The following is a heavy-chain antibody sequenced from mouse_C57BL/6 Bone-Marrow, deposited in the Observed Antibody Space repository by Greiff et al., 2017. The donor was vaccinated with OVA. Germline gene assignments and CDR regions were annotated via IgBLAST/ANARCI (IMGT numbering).Heavy chain of an antibody. J-gene: IGHJ4*01. CDR1: GFTFSSYA. CDR2: ISSGGDYI. Sequence: EVKLVDSGEGLVKPGGSLKLSCAASGFTFSSYAMSWVRQTPEKRLEWVAYISSGGDYIYYADTVKGRFTISRDNARNTLYLQMSSLKSEDTAMYYCTIVYYDYAMDYWGQGTSVTVSS. V-gene: IGHV5-9-1*02. D-gene: IGHD2-4*01. CDR3: TIVYYDYAMDY.